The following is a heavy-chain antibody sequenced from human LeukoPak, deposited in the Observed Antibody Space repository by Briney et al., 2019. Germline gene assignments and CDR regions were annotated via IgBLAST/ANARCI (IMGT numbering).Heavy chain of an antibody. CDR3: ARDGYVVVTSHFDY. CDR2: IWYDGSNK. CDR1: GFTFSSYG. J-gene: IGHJ4*02. D-gene: IGHD2-21*02. V-gene: IGHV3-33*01. Sequence: GGSLRLSCAASGFTFSSYGMHWVRQAPGKGLEWVAVIWYDGSNKYYADSVKGRFTISRDNSKNTLYLQMNSLRAEDTAVYYCARDGYVVVTSHFDYWGQGTLVTVSS.